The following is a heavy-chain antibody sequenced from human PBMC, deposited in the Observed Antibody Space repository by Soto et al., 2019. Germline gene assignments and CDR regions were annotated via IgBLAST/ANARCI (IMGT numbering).Heavy chain of an antibody. V-gene: IGHV1-18*04. CDR3: ARLIVVPTPDAFDI. CDR2: ISAYNGNT. CDR1: GYTFTSYY. Sequence: ASVKVSCKASGYTFTSYYMHWVRQAPGQGLEWMGWISAYNGNTNYAQKLQGRVTMTTDTSTSTAYMELRSLRSDDTAVYYCARLIVVPTPDAFDIWGQGTMVNVS. D-gene: IGHD2-21*01. J-gene: IGHJ3*02.